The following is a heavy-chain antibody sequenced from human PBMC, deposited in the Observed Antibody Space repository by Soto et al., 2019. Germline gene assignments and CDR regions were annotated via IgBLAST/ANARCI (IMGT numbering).Heavy chain of an antibody. Sequence: QVHLVQSGAEVKKPGASVKVSCKGSGYTFTSYGITWVRQAPGQGLEWMGWISAHNGNTNYAQKLQDSVTVTTDTSTSTAYLELRSLRSDVTAVYYCARGRYGDYWGQVALVTVSS. CDR1: GYTFTSYG. CDR3: ARGRYGDY. CDR2: ISAHNGNT. D-gene: IGHD1-1*01. V-gene: IGHV1-18*01. J-gene: IGHJ4*02.